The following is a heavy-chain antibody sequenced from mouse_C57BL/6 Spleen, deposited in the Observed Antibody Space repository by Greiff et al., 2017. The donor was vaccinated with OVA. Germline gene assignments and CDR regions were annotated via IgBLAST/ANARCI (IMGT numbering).Heavy chain of an antibody. Sequence: EVKLEESGGGLVKPGGSLKLSCAASGFTFSSYAMSWVRQTPEKRLEWVATISDGGSYTYYPDNVKGRCTISRDNAKNNLYLQMSHLKSEDTAMYYCARDLYYSNSYYFDYWGQGTTLTVSA. V-gene: IGHV5-4*01. CDR1: GFTFSSYA. CDR2: ISDGGSYT. CDR3: ARDLYYSNSYYFDY. D-gene: IGHD2-5*01. J-gene: IGHJ2*01.